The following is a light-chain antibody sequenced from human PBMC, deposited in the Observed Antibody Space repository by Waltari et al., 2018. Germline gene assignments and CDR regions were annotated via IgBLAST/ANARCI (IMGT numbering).Light chain of an antibody. V-gene: IGLV3-25*03. CDR3: QSTDNSGTYVV. CDR2: KDT. CDR1: ALPRQY. J-gene: IGLJ2*01. Sequence: SYELTQPPSVSVSPGQTARLTCPGAALPRQYSFWYQQRSGQAPVLVIYKDTERPSGIPERFSGSSSGTRVTLTISGVQAQDEADYYCQSTDNSGTYVVFGGGTKLTVL.